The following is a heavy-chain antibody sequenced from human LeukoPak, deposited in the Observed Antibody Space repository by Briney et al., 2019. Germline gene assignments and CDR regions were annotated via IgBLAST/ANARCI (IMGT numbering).Heavy chain of an antibody. CDR2: IYPGDSDT. CDR3: ARRRMIGDAFDI. CDR1: GYIFTSYW. V-gene: IGHV5-51*01. D-gene: IGHD3-22*01. J-gene: IGHJ3*02. Sequence: RGGSLQISCQGSGYIFTSYWIGWVRPLPGKGVEGMGIIYPGDSDTRYSPFFQGQVTISADKSISTAYLQWSSLKASDTAMYYCARRRMIGDAFDIWGQGTMVTVSS.